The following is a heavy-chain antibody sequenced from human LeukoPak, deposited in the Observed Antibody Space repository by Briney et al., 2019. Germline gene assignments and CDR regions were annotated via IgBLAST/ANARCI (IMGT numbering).Heavy chain of an antibody. CDR1: GDSISSYF. Sequence: PSETLSLTCTVSGDSISSYFWSWIRQPPGKGLEWIGEINHSGSTNYNPSLKSRVTISVDTSKNQFSLKLSSVTAADTAVYYCARGSGYCTNGVCSLYYFDYWGQGTLVTVSS. V-gene: IGHV4-34*01. CDR3: ARGSGYCTNGVCSLYYFDY. D-gene: IGHD2-8*01. J-gene: IGHJ4*02. CDR2: INHSGST.